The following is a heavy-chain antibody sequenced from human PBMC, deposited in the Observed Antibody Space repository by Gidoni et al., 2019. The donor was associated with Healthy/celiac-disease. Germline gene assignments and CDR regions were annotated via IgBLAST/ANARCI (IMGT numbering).Heavy chain of an antibody. Sequence: EVQLVESGGGLVKPGGSLRLSCAASGFTFSNAWMSWVRQAPGKGLEWVGRIKSKTDGGTTDYAAPVKGRFTISRDDSKNTLYLQMNSLKTEDTAVYYCTTHKDTAMVPILDAFDIWGQGTMVTVSS. CDR2: IKSKTDGGTT. CDR1: GFTFSNAW. D-gene: IGHD5-18*01. CDR3: TTHKDTAMVPILDAFDI. V-gene: IGHV3-15*01. J-gene: IGHJ3*02.